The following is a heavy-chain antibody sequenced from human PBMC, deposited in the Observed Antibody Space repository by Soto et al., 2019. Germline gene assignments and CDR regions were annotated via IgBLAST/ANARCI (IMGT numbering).Heavy chain of an antibody. CDR3: AKGEYYYDSSGYPGDY. Sequence: GGSLRLSCAASGFTFSSYAMSWVRQAPGKGLEWVSAISGSGGSTYYADSVKGRFTISRDNSKNTLYLQMNSLRAEDTAVYYCAKGEYYYDSSGYPGDYWGQGTLVTVS. J-gene: IGHJ4*02. D-gene: IGHD3-22*01. CDR1: GFTFSSYA. V-gene: IGHV3-23*01. CDR2: ISGSGGST.